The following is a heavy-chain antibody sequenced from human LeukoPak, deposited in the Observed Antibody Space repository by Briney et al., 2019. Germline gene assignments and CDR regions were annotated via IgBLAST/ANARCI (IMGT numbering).Heavy chain of an antibody. J-gene: IGHJ6*02. CDR1: GGSISSSNW. V-gene: IGHV4-4*02. D-gene: IGHD5/OR15-5a*01. CDR2: IYHSGST. Sequence: SETLSLTCAVSGGSISSSNWWSWVRQPPGKGLEWIGEIYHSGSTNYNPSFKSRVTISVDKSKNQFTLKLSSVTAADTAVYYCARVVSHYGMDVWGQGTTVTVSS. CDR3: ARVVSHYGMDV.